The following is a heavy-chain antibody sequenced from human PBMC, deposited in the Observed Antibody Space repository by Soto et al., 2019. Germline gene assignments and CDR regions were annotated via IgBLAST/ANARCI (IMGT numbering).Heavy chain of an antibody. CDR3: AAGTGYHYGMDV. CDR1: GGSISSGDYY. Sequence: SETLSLTCTVSGGSISSGDYYWSWIRQPPGKGLEWIGYIYYSGSTYYNPSLKSRVTISVDTSKNQFSLKLSSVTAADTAVYYCAAGTGYHYGMDVWGQGTTVTVS. D-gene: IGHD3-9*01. J-gene: IGHJ6*02. CDR2: IYYSGST. V-gene: IGHV4-30-4*01.